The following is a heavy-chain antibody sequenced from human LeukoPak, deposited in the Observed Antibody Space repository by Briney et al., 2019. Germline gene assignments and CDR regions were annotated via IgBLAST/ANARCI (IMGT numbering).Heavy chain of an antibody. CDR3: AREVSRAAAFDY. J-gene: IGHJ4*02. D-gene: IGHD6-13*01. CDR1: GFTFGDHA. CDR2: IRSKAYGGTT. V-gene: IGHV3-49*04. Sequence: GGSLRLSCTASGFTFGDHAMSWVRQAPGKGLEWVGFIRSKAYGGTTEYAASVKGRFTISRDDSKNTLYLQMNSLRAEDTAVYYCAREVSRAAAFDYWGQGTLVTVSS.